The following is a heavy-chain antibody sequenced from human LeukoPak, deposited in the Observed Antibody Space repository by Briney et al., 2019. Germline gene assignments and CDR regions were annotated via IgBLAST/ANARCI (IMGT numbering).Heavy chain of an antibody. J-gene: IGHJ5*02. CDR1: GGTFSSYA. V-gene: IGHV1-69*04. Sequence: SVKVSCKASGGTFSSYAISWVRQAPGQGLEWMGRIIPILGIANYAQKSQGRVTSTADKSTSTAYMELSSLRSEDTAVYYCARDAAAADWFDPWGQGTLVTVSS. D-gene: IGHD6-13*01. CDR2: IIPILGIA. CDR3: ARDAAAADWFDP.